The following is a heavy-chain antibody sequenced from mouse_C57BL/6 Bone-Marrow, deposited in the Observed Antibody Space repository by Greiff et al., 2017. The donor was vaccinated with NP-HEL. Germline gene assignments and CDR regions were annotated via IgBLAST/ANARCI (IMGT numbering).Heavy chain of an antibody. Sequence: EVMLVESEGGLVQPGSSMKLSCTASGFTFSDYYMAWVRQVPEKGLEWVANINYDGSSTYYLDSLKSRFIISRDNAKNILYLQMSSLKSEDTATYYCARDGDYYGSSSYWYFDVWGTGTTVTVSS. CDR1: GFTFSDYY. J-gene: IGHJ1*03. D-gene: IGHD1-1*01. CDR2: INYDGSST. V-gene: IGHV5-16*01. CDR3: ARDGDYYGSSSYWYFDV.